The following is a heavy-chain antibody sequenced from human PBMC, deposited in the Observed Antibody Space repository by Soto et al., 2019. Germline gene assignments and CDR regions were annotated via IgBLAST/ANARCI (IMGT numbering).Heavy chain of an antibody. Sequence: QVQLVESGGGVVQPGRSLRLSCAASGFTLSSYGMHWVRQAPGKGLEWVAVISYDGSNKYYADSVKARFTISRDNSKNTLYLQMNGLRAEDTAVYYCAEDLGSGWYCGFDYWGQGTLVTVSS. V-gene: IGHV3-30*18. CDR1: GFTLSSYG. D-gene: IGHD6-19*01. CDR2: ISYDGSNK. CDR3: AEDLGSGWYCGFDY. J-gene: IGHJ4*02.